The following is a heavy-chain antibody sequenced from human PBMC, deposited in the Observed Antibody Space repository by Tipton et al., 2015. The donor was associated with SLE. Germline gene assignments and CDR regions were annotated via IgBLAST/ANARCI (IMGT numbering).Heavy chain of an antibody. J-gene: IGHJ4*02. CDR1: GFTFSSYA. D-gene: IGHD3-10*01. CDR3: VKGGLYYYGSGRDYFDY. CDR2: ISSNGGST. V-gene: IGHV3-64D*09. Sequence: SLRLSCSASGFTFSSYAMHWVRQAPGKGLEYVSAISSNGGSTYYADSVKGRFTISRDNSKNTLYLQMSSLRAEDTAVYYCVKGGLYYYGSGRDYFDYWGQGTLVTVSS.